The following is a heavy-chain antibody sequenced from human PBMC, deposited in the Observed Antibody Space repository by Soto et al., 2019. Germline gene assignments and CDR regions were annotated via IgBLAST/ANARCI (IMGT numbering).Heavy chain of an antibody. Sequence: PXDTLSLTCACSGGSFSGYYLSLILQPPGKGLEWIGEINHSGSTNYNPSLKSRVTISVDTSKNQFSLKLSSVTAADTAVYYCARVGFGDGRNAGGVTYLRAFDIWGQGTMVTVSS. V-gene: IGHV4-34*01. D-gene: IGHD3-16*01. CDR2: INHSGST. CDR3: ARVGFGDGRNAGGVTYLRAFDI. CDR1: GGSFSGYY. J-gene: IGHJ3*02.